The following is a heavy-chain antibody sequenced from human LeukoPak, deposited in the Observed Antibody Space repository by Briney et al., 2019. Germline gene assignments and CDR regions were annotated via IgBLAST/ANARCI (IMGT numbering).Heavy chain of an antibody. D-gene: IGHD3-22*01. CDR2: ISGSGGST. Sequence: GGSLRLSCAASGFTFGSYAMNWVRQAPGKGLEWVSTISGSGGSTYYADSVKGRFTISRDNSKNTLYMQMNSLRADDAAVYFCAREASSGLGAFDIWGQGTMVTVSS. J-gene: IGHJ3*02. CDR1: GFTFGSYA. V-gene: IGHV3-23*01. CDR3: AREASSGLGAFDI.